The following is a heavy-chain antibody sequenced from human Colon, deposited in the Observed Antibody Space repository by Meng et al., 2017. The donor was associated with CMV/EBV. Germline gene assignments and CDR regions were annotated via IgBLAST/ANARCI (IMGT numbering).Heavy chain of an antibody. J-gene: IGHJ4*02. D-gene: IGHD3-3*01. CDR2: IGANGRST. V-gene: IGHV3-64*02. Sequence: GGSLRLSCAASGFTFSVHAMHWVRQAPGKGLEYVSAIGANGRSTYYADSVRGRFSVSRDNSTNMMYLQMGSLRPEDTGIYFCARDIDHSFWSSAHTGIDVWGQGILVTVSS. CDR3: ARDIDHSFWSSAHTGIDV. CDR1: GFTFSVHA.